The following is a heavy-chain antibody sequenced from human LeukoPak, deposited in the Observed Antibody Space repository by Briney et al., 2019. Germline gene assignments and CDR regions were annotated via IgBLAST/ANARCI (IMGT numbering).Heavy chain of an antibody. CDR3: ARGTFFWSGYSKEIDS. Sequence: GGSLRLSCAASGFTFSAHEMNWVRQAPGKGLEWISYITSSGTTIYYADSVKGRFTISRDNAKNPLYLQMNSLRAEDTAVYYCARGTFFWSGYSKEIDSWGQGTLVTVSS. CDR2: ITSSGTTI. J-gene: IGHJ4*02. CDR1: GFTFSAHE. D-gene: IGHD3-3*01. V-gene: IGHV3-48*03.